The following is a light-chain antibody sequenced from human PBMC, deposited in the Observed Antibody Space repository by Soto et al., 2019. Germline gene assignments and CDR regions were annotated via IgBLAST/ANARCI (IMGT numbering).Light chain of an antibody. CDR1: TSDVGGYNY. V-gene: IGLV2-11*01. J-gene: IGLJ1*01. CDR3: CSYAGSYLYV. CDR2: DVN. Sequence: QSVLTQRRSVSGSLGQSVTISCTGTTSDVGGYNYVSRYQHHPGKAPKLIIYDVNNRPSGVPDRFSGSKSGNTASLTISGLRPEDEADYHCCSYAGSYLYVFGTGTKVTVL.